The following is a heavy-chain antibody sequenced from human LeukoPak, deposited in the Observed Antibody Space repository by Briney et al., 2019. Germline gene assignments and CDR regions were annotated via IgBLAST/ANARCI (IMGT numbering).Heavy chain of an antibody. J-gene: IGHJ5*02. V-gene: IGHV4-4*07. CDR1: GASISSYSC. CDR2: AFTSGST. CDR3: VGDDTGFDP. Sequence: SETLSLTCAVSGASISSYSCWSWIRQPAGKGLEWIGRAFTSGSTNYNPSLRSRVTVSLDTSKNQFSLRLTSVTAADTAVYYCVGDDTGFDPWGQGTLVTVSS.